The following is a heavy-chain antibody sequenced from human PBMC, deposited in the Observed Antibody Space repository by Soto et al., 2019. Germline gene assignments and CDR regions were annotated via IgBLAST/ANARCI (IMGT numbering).Heavy chain of an antibody. Sequence: GESLKISCKGSGYSFTSYWIGWVRQMPGKGLEWMGIIYPGDSDTRYSPSFQGRVTISADKSISTAYLQWSSLKASDADMYYCARQMDYGDYLGWNGFDYWGQGTLVTVSS. CDR1: GYSFTSYW. D-gene: IGHD4-17*01. V-gene: IGHV5-51*01. J-gene: IGHJ4*02. CDR3: ARQMDYGDYLGWNGFDY. CDR2: IYPGDSDT.